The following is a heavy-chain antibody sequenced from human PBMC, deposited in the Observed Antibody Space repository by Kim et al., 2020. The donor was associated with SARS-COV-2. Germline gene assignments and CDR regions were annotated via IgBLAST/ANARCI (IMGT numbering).Heavy chain of an antibody. Sequence: KFQGRVTMTEDTSTDTAYMELSSLRSEDTAVYYCATVRIDILTGYWDLDYWGQGTLVTVSS. J-gene: IGHJ4*02. V-gene: IGHV1-24*01. CDR3: ATVRIDILTGYWDLDY. D-gene: IGHD3-9*01.